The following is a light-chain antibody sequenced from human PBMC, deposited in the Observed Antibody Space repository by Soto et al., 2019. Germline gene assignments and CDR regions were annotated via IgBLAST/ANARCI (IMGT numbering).Light chain of an antibody. CDR3: QQYNSYPSWT. J-gene: IGKJ1*01. CDR1: QSLLHSNGYNY. V-gene: IGKV1-5*01. Sequence: MTQSPLSLPVTPGEPASISCRSSQSLLHSNGYNYLAWYQQKPGKAPKLLIYDASSLESGVPSRFSGSGSGTEFTLTISSLQPDDFATYYCQQYNSYPSWTFGQGTKVDIK. CDR2: DAS.